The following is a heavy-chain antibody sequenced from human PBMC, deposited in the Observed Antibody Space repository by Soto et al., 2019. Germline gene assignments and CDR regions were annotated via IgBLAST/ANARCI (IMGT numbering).Heavy chain of an antibody. Sequence: QVQLVESGGGLVKPGGSLRLSCAASGFTFSDYYMIWIRQAPGKGLEWVSYISSSGTGTYYGDSVMGRFTISRDNAKKSLYLQMNSLRAEDTAVYYCARALSDALDIWGQGTMVTVSS. CDR1: GFTFSDYY. V-gene: IGHV3-11*01. J-gene: IGHJ3*02. CDR2: ISSSGTGT. CDR3: ARALSDALDI.